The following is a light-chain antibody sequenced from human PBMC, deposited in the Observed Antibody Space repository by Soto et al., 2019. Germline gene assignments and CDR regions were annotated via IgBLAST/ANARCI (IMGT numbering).Light chain of an antibody. Sequence: VLTQPASVSGSPGQSITISCTGTSSDIGGYNLVSWYQHHPGKAPKLLIYEATKRPSGVSDRFSGSRSGNTASLTISPLQSEDEADYSCYSFAGSATFVFGGGTKLTVL. V-gene: IGLV2-23*02. J-gene: IGLJ2*01. CDR2: EAT. CDR1: SSDIGGYNL. CDR3: YSFAGSATFV.